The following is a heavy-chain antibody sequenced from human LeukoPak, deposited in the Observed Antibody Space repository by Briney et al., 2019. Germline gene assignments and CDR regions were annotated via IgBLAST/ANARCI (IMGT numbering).Heavy chain of an antibody. CDR1: GGSFSGYY. Sequence: SETLSLTCAVYGGSFSGYYWSWIRQPPGKGLEWIGEINHSGSTNYNPSLKSRVTISVDTSKNQFSLKLSSVTAADTAVYYCARVVGLNYDSSGYSDYWGQGTLVTVSS. CDR2: INHSGST. J-gene: IGHJ4*02. CDR3: ARVVGLNYDSSGYSDY. D-gene: IGHD3-22*01. V-gene: IGHV4-34*01.